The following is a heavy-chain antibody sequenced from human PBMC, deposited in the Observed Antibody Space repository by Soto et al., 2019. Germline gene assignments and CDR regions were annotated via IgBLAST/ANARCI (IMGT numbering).Heavy chain of an antibody. D-gene: IGHD2-15*01. J-gene: IGHJ6*02. CDR2: IYYSGST. CDR1: GGSIIIYY. Sequence: SETLSLTCTVSGGSIIIYYWSWIRQPPGKGLEWIGYIYYSGSTNYNPSPKSRVTISVDTSKNQCSLKLSSVTAADTAVYYCARAQDSYYYYYYGMDVWGQGTTVTVSS. CDR3: ARAQDSYYYYYYGMDV. V-gene: IGHV4-59*01.